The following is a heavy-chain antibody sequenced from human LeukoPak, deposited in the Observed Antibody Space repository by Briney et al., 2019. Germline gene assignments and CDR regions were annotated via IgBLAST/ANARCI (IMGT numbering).Heavy chain of an antibody. V-gene: IGHV3-23*01. CDR2: ISGSASIT. Sequence: GGSLRLSCAASGFTLSSHAMNWVRQSPGRGLEWVSDISGSASITKYADSVKGRFIISRDNSKNTLFLQMNSLTAEDTAVYYCATGAASIGWLSHDHWGQGTLVTVSS. D-gene: IGHD2-15*01. CDR3: ATGAASIGWLSHDH. CDR1: GFTLSSHA. J-gene: IGHJ4*02.